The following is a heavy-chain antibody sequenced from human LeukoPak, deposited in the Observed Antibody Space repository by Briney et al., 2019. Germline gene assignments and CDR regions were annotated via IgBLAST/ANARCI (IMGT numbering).Heavy chain of an antibody. Sequence: SETLSLTCTVSGGSISSYYWSWIRQPPGKGLEWIGYIYYSGSTNYNPSLKSRVTISVDTSKNQFSLKLSSVTAADTAVYYCATTLRAWEGHYYYMDVWGKGTTVTVSS. V-gene: IGHV4-59*01. CDR1: GGSISSYY. J-gene: IGHJ6*03. D-gene: IGHD1-26*01. CDR2: IYYSGST. CDR3: ATTLRAWEGHYYYMDV.